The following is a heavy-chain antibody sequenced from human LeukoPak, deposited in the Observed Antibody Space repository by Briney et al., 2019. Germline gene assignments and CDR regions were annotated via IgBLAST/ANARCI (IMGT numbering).Heavy chain of an antibody. CDR2: IIPIFGTA. CDR1: GGTFSSYA. J-gene: IGHJ3*02. V-gene: IGHV1-69*13. CDR3: AEAGPDAFDI. Sequence: WASVKVSCKASGGTFSSYAISWVRQAPGQGLEWMGGIIPIFGTANYAQKFQGRVTITADESTSTAYMELSSLRSEDTAVYYCAEAGPDAFDIWGQGTMVTVPS. D-gene: IGHD6-13*01.